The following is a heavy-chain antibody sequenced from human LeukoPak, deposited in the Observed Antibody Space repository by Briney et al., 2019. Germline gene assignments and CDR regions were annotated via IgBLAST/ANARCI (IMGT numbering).Heavy chain of an antibody. CDR3: ARGVVVPAAIDY. D-gene: IGHD2-2*01. V-gene: IGHV3-30-3*01. CDR1: GFTFDSYA. Sequence: GGSLRLSCTASGFTFDSYAIHWVRQAPGKGLEWVTVISYDGTNKYYADSVKGRFTISRDNSKNTLYLQMNSLRAEDTAVYYCARGVVVPAAIDYWGQGTLVTVSS. CDR2: ISYDGTNK. J-gene: IGHJ4*02.